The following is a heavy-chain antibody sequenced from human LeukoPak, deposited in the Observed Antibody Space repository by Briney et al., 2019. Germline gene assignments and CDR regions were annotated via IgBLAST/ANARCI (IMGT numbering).Heavy chain of an antibody. J-gene: IGHJ5*02. D-gene: IGHD3-22*01. CDR2: MYYSGST. Sequence: SETLSLTCTVSGGSISSYYWSWIRQPPGKGLEWIGYMYYSGSTYYNPSLKSRVTISVDTSKNQFSLKLSSVTAADTAVYYCARPYYYDSRIDPWGQGTLVAVSS. CDR1: GGSISSYY. CDR3: ARPYYYDSRIDP. V-gene: IGHV4-59*08.